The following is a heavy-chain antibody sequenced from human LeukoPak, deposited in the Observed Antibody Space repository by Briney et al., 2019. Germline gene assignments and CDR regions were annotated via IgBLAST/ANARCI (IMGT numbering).Heavy chain of an antibody. J-gene: IGHJ4*02. Sequence: GESLKISCKGSGYSFTSYWIGWVRQMPGKGLEWMGIIYPGDSDTRYSPSFQGQVTISADKSISTAYLQWSSLKASDTAMYYCATSTEWAAATTQDMYYFDYWGQGTLVTVSS. D-gene: IGHD2-15*01. CDR3: ATSTEWAAATTQDMYYFDY. CDR2: IYPGDSDT. V-gene: IGHV5-51*01. CDR1: GYSFTSYW.